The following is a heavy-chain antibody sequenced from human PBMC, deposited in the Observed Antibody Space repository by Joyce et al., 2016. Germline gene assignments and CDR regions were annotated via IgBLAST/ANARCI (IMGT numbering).Heavy chain of an antibody. V-gene: IGHV3-30*04. Sequence: QVKLVESGGGVVQPGRSLRLSCAASGFPFSGHSMHWGRQAPGKGLEWVAIISYDGKNTYDGDSMKGRFTISRDNSKNTVYLQVDSLRTEDTAVYYCARDGPKTTWDPGYYFDFWGQGTLVTVSS. CDR1: GFPFSGHS. CDR3: ARDGPKTTWDPGYYFDF. CDR2: ISYDGKNT. D-gene: IGHD1-14*01. J-gene: IGHJ4*02.